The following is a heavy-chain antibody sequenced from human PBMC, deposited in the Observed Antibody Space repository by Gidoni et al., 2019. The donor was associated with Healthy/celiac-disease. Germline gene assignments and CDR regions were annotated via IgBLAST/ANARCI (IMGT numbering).Heavy chain of an antibody. CDR2: INHSGST. J-gene: IGHJ4*02. D-gene: IGHD2-2*02. Sequence: QVQLQQWGAGLLKPSETLSLTSAVYGGSFNGYYWSWIRQPPGKGLEWIGEINHSGSTNYNPSLKSRVTISVDTSKNQFSLKLSSVTAADTAVYYCARIPRRASRSNYYFDYWGQGTLVTVSS. CDR1: GGSFNGYY. V-gene: IGHV4-34*01. CDR3: ARIPRRASRSNYYFDY.